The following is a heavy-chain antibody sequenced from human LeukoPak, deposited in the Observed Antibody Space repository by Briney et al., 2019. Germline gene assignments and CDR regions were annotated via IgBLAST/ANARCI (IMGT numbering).Heavy chain of an antibody. V-gene: IGHV1-69*01. Sequence: SVKVSCKASGGTFSSYAISWVRQAPGQGLEWMGGIIPIFGTANYAQKFQGRVTITADESTSSAYMELSSLRSEDTAVYYCARGGRGYSGYAFFDYWGQGTLVTVSS. D-gene: IGHD5-12*01. CDR3: ARGGRGYSGYAFFDY. CDR2: IIPIFGTA. CDR1: GGTFSSYA. J-gene: IGHJ4*02.